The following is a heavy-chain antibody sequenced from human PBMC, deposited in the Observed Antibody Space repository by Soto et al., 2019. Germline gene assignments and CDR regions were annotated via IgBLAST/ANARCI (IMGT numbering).Heavy chain of an antibody. Sequence: GASVKVSCKASGYTFTGYHMHWVRQAPGQGLEWMGWINPNSGGTNYAQKFQGRVTMTRDTSISTAYMEVSRLRSDDTAVYYCATSGECGGDCYVYRMDVWGEGTTVTVSS. V-gene: IGHV1-2*02. CDR2: INPNSGGT. D-gene: IGHD2-21*02. J-gene: IGHJ6*02. CDR3: ATSGECGGDCYVYRMDV. CDR1: GYTFTGYH.